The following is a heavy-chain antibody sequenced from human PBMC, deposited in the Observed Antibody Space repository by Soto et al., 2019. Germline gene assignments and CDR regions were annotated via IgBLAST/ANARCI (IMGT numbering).Heavy chain of an antibody. CDR3: AREIAGGFGELFSYYYGMDV. D-gene: IGHD3-10*01. J-gene: IGHJ6*02. CDR2: IIPIFGTA. V-gene: IGHV1-69*01. Sequence: QVQLVQSGAEVKKPGSSVKVSCTASGGTFSSYAISWVRQAPGQGLEWMGGIIPIFGTANYAQKFQGRVTITADESTSTAYMELSSLRSEDTAVYYCAREIAGGFGELFSYYYGMDVSGQGTTVTVAS. CDR1: GGTFSSYA.